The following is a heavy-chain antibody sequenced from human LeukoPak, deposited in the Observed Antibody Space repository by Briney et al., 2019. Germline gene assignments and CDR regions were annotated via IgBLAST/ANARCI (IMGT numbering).Heavy chain of an antibody. CDR2: ISAYNGNT. CDR3: ACRPYYYDSSGYYNYFDY. Sequence: RASVKVSCKASGYTFTSYGISWVRQAPGQGLEWMGWISAYNGNTNYAQKLQGRVTMTTDTSTSTAYMELRSLRSDDTAVYYCACRPYYYDSSGYYNYFDYWGQGTLVTVSS. CDR1: GYTFTSYG. D-gene: IGHD3-22*01. V-gene: IGHV1-18*01. J-gene: IGHJ4*02.